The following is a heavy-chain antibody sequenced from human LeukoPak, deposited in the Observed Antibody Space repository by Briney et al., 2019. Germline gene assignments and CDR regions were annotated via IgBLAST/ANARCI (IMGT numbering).Heavy chain of an antibody. CDR1: GFTFSSYW. V-gene: IGHV3-7*01. D-gene: IGHD3-10*01. CDR2: IKQDGSEK. CDR3: ARDIYYGSGSYYY. Sequence: GGSLRLSCAASGFTFSSYWMSWVRQAPGKGLEWVATIKQDGSEKYYVDSVKGRFTISRDNAKNSLYLQMNSLRAEDTAVYYCARDIYYGSGSYYYWGQGTLVTVSS. J-gene: IGHJ4*02.